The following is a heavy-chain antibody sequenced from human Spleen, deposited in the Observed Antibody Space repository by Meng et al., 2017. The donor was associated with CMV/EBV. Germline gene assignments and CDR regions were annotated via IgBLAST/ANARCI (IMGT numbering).Heavy chain of an antibody. CDR2: IYWNDDK. J-gene: IGHJ5*02. Sequence: SGPTLVKPTQTLTLTCTFSGFSLSTSGVGVGWIRQPPGKALEWLALIYWNDDKRYSPSLKSRLTITKDTSKNQVVLTMTNMDPVDTATYCCAHRPDIAARKWFDPWGQGTLVTVSS. CDR3: AHRPDIAARKWFDP. D-gene: IGHD6-6*01. V-gene: IGHV2-5*01. CDR1: GFSLSTSGVG.